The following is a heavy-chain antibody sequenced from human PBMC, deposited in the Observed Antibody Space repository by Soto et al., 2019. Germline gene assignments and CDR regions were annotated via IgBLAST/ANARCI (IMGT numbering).Heavy chain of an antibody. CDR1: GYCMGSGYY. CDR2: IYHAGSV. Sequence: EPLSLTCAVSGYCMGSGYYWAWIRQSPGKGLEWIGSIYHAGSVYYNPSLNGRVALSMDTSKNHFSLKLTSVTAADTAVYYCARTFDYYGMDVWGQGTTVTVSS. CDR3: ARTFDYYGMDV. J-gene: IGHJ6*02. V-gene: IGHV4-38-2*01.